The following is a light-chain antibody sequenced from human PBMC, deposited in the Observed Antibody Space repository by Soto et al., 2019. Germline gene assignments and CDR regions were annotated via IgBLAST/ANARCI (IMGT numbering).Light chain of an antibody. J-gene: IGLJ1*01. V-gene: IGLV2-14*01. CDR3: SSYTSGGTFV. CDR2: EVS. CDR1: SSDVGGYNY. Sequence: QSVLTQPASVSGSPGQSITISCTGTSSDVGGYNYVSWYQQHPGKAPKLMIYEVSNRPSGVSNRFSGSKSGNTASLTISGLQAEDEADYYCSSYTSGGTFVFGSGTKGTVL.